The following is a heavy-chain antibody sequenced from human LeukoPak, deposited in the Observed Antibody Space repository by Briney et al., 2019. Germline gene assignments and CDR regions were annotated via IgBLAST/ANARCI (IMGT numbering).Heavy chain of an antibody. CDR1: GFTFSDYY. D-gene: IGHD5-18*01. V-gene: IGHV3-11*04. Sequence: GGSLRLSCAASGFTFSDYYMSWIRQAPGKGLEWVSYISSSGSTIYYADSVKGRFTISRDNAKNSLYLQMNSLRAEDTAVYYYAPGWDTAMVIVYWGQGTPVTVSS. CDR3: APGWDTAMVIVY. CDR2: ISSSGSTI. J-gene: IGHJ4*02.